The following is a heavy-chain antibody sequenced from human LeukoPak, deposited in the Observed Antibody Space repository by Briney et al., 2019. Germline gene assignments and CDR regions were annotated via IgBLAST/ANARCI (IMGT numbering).Heavy chain of an antibody. J-gene: IGHJ1*01. CDR3: ARSATGDYGPFLAEYFQH. CDR2: ISSSGSTI. V-gene: IGHV3-48*03. CDR1: GFTFSSYE. D-gene: IGHD4-17*01. Sequence: GGSLRLSCAASGFTFSSYEMNWVRQAPGKGLEWVSYISSSGSTIYYADSVKGRFTISRDNAKNSLYLQMNSLRAEDTAVYYCARSATGDYGPFLAEYFQHWGQGTLVSDCS.